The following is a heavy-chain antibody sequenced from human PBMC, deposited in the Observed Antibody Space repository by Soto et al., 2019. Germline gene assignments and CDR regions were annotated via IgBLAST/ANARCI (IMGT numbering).Heavy chain of an antibody. Sequence: GSLRLSCAASGFTFSSYYMSWVRQAPGKGLEWVATTNQDETERYYVDSVKGRFTISRDNAQSLLSLQLNSLRGDDTAVYFCARLIGGVTTYDYWGLGTLVTVSS. J-gene: IGHJ4*02. CDR3: ARLIGGVTTYDY. V-gene: IGHV3-7*01. D-gene: IGHD3-16*01. CDR1: GFTFSSYY. CDR2: TNQDETER.